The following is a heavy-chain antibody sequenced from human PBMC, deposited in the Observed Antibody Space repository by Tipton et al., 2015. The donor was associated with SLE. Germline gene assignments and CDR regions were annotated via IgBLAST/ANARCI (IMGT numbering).Heavy chain of an antibody. J-gene: IGHJ1*01. Sequence: TLSLTCAVSGGSISSTNWWSWVRQPPGKGLEWIGEISHSGSSNYNPSLKSRVTISVDTAKNQFSLKLTSVTAADTAVYYCARHVAVWGQGTLVTVSS. CDR3: ARHVAV. CDR1: GGSISSTNW. CDR2: ISHSGSS. V-gene: IGHV4-4*02.